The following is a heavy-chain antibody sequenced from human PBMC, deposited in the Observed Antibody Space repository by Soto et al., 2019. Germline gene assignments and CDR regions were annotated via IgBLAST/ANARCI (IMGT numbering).Heavy chain of an antibody. J-gene: IGHJ2*01. CDR3: ARESHDILTGPPWVWYFNL. D-gene: IGHD3-9*01. V-gene: IGHV4-34*01. CDR1: GGSFSGYY. Sequence: QVQLQQWGAGPLRPLETLSLTCGVSGGSFSGYYWAWIRQSPGKGLEWIGEINDRGSINYNPSLKSQVSISVDTSKNHYAPNQRSLTDADTAVYYCARESHDILTGPPWVWYFNLWGRGTLVTVSS. CDR2: INDRGSI.